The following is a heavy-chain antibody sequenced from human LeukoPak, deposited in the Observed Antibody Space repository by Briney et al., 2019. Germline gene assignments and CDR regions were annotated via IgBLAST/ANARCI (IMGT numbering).Heavy chain of an antibody. V-gene: IGHV3-7*01. D-gene: IGHD3-16*01. Sequence: GGSLRLFRAASGFSYSLFCMSWVPQAPGKGPEWVATLRDDGSQKLYLDSVKRRFTISRDNGKNSVFLHMSSRRSEDSALYECARESVPFAENNWFDHWGQGILVTVPS. CDR1: GFSYSLFC. CDR3: ARESVPFAENNWFDH. CDR2: LRDDGSQK. J-gene: IGHJ5*02.